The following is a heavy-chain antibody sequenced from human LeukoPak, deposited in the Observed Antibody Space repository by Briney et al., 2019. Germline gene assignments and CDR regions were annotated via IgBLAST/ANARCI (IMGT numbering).Heavy chain of an antibody. Sequence: SETLSLTCTVSGGSLSTFYWSWIRQPQGKGLEWIGYIYYRGSTTYNPSLKSRVTISVDTSKNQFSLNLTSVTAADTAVYYCARGGVFPRQFDPWGQGILVTVSS. CDR2: IYYRGST. D-gene: IGHD3-16*01. CDR3: ARGGVFPRQFDP. CDR1: GGSLSTFY. J-gene: IGHJ5*02. V-gene: IGHV4-59*01.